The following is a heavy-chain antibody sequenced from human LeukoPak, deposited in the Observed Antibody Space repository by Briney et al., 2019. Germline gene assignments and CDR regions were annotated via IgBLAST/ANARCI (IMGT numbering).Heavy chain of an antibody. V-gene: IGHV4-59*01. J-gene: IGHJ4*02. Sequence: PSETLSLTCTVSGGSISSYYWSWIRQPPGKGLEWIGYIYYSGSTNYNPSLKSRVTISVDTSKNQFSLKLSSVTAADTAVYYCARVTPIVVVPAARVTGGNFDYWGQGTLVTVSS. D-gene: IGHD2-2*01. CDR3: ARVTPIVVVPAARVTGGNFDY. CDR2: IYYSGST. CDR1: GGSISSYY.